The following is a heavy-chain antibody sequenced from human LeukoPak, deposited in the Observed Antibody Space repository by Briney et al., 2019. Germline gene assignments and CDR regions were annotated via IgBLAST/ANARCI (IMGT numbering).Heavy chain of an antibody. CDR3: ARGHVWFDP. Sequence: GGSLRLSCVASGFIFRTHWMKWVRQAPGKGLEWVADIKEDGSEKFYEDSVKGRFTISRDNAKNSLYLQMNSLRAEDMAVYYCARGHVWFDPWGQGTLVTVSS. CDR2: IKEDGSEK. CDR1: GFIFRTHW. V-gene: IGHV3-7*05. J-gene: IGHJ5*02.